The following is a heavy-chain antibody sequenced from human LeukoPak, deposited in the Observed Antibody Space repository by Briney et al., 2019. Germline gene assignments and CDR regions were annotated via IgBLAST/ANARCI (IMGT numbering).Heavy chain of an antibody. D-gene: IGHD6-13*01. CDR1: GGTFSSNA. V-gene: IGHV1-2*02. Sequence: ASVKVSCKAAGGTFSSNAISWVRQAPGQGLEWMGWINPNSGGTNYAQKFQGRVTMTRDTSISTAYMELGRLRSDDTAVYYCARMKGIAAAGNFDYWGQGTLVTVSS. J-gene: IGHJ4*02. CDR2: INPNSGGT. CDR3: ARMKGIAAAGNFDY.